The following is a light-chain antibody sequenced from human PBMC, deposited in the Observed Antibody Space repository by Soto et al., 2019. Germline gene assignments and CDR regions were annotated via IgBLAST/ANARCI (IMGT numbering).Light chain of an antibody. CDR2: GAS. V-gene: IGKV3-20*01. CDR1: QSVSSIY. CDR3: QQYGSSALT. Sequence: EIVLTQSPGTLSLSPGERATLSCRASQSVSSIYLAWYQQKPGQAPRLLIYGASSRATGIPDRFSGSGSGTDFTLTISRLEPEDFAVYYCQQYGSSALTFVGRTKVDIK. J-gene: IGKJ4*01.